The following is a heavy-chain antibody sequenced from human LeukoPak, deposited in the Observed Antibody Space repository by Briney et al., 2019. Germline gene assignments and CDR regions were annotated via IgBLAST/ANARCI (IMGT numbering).Heavy chain of an antibody. D-gene: IGHD4-17*01. V-gene: IGHV3-53*01. CDR2: IYSGGST. CDR1: GFTFSSYG. Sequence: PGGSLRLSCAASGFTFSSYGMRWVRQAPGKGLEWVSVIYSGGSTYYADSVKGRFTISRDSSKNTLYLQMNSLRAEDTAVYYCASLYGDYGVFGFDYWGQGTLVTVSS. J-gene: IGHJ4*02. CDR3: ASLYGDYGVFGFDY.